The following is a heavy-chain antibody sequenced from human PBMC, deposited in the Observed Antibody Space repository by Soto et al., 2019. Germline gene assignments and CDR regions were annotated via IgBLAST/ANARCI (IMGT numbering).Heavy chain of an antibody. V-gene: IGHV3-21*01. D-gene: IGHD6-13*01. Sequence: WGCLRLSCAASGFTFRSFTMNWVRQAPGKGLEWVSTISSNSAYIYYTDALRDRFTISRDNAKNSLHLQMNSLRAEDTAVYYCTRDASRDSSARGWFDPWGPGTLVTVSS. CDR3: TRDASRDSSARGWFDP. J-gene: IGHJ5*02. CDR2: ISSNSAYI. CDR1: GFTFRSFT.